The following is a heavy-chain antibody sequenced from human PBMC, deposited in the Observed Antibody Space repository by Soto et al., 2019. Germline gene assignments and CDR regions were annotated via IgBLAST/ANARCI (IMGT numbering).Heavy chain of an antibody. CDR3: ARPRAVAVLDYYYGMDV. CDR1: GGSISSSSYY. D-gene: IGHD6-19*01. V-gene: IGHV4-39*01. CDR2: IYYSGST. Sequence: PSETLSLTCTVSGGSISSSSYYWGWIRQPPGKGLEWIGSIYYSGSTYYNPSLKSRVTISVDTSKNQFSLKLSSVTAADTAVYYCARPRAVAVLDYYYGMDVWGQGTTVTV. J-gene: IGHJ6*02.